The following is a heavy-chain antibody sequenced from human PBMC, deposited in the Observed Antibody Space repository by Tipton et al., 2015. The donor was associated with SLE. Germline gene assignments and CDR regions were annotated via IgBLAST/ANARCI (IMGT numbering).Heavy chain of an antibody. J-gene: IGHJ6*03. CDR3: ARADYADSVYYHMDV. CDR2: INSDGSST. CDR1: GFTFSSYW. Sequence: SLRLPCAASGFTFSSYWMHWVRQVPGKGLVWVSRINSDGSSTSYADSVKGRFTISRDNAKNSLYLQMNNLRAEDTAVYFCARADYADSVYYHMDVWGKGTTVTVSS. V-gene: IGHV3-74*01. D-gene: IGHD4-17*01.